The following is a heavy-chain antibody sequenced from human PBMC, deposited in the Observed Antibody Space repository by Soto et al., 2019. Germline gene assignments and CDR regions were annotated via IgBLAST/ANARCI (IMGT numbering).Heavy chain of an antibody. J-gene: IGHJ6*02. V-gene: IGHV1-69*13. CDR2: IIPIFGTA. D-gene: IGHD2-15*01. Sequence: ASVKVSCKAPGGTFSSYAISWGRQAPGQGLEWMGGIIPIFGTAKYAQKFQGRVTITADESTSTGYMELSSLRSEDTAVYYCARSQGGSSSLDIYYYYYYGMDVWGQGTTVTVSS. CDR1: GGTFSSYA. CDR3: ARSQGGSSSLDIYYYYYYGMDV.